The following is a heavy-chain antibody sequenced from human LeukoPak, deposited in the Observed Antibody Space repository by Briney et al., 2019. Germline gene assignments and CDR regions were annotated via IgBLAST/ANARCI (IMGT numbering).Heavy chain of an antibody. CDR2: ISDSGGKT. CDR3: AKGITAADTGLDY. CDR1: GFTVSSNY. V-gene: IGHV3-23*01. Sequence: PGRSLRLSCAASGFTVSSNYMSWVRQAPGKGLEWVSHISDSGGKTYYADSVKGRFTVSRDISKNTLYLQMNSLRAEDTALYYCAKGITAADTGLDYWGQGTLVTVSS. D-gene: IGHD6-13*01. J-gene: IGHJ4*02.